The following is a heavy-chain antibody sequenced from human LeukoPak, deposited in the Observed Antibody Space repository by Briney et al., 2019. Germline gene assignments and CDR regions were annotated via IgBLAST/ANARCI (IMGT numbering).Heavy chain of an antibody. D-gene: IGHD1-14*01. J-gene: IGHJ4*02. CDR2: IYYSGST. CDR1: GGSISSFY. CDR3: ARGSTNFDY. V-gene: IGHV4-59*01. Sequence: PSGALSLTCTVSGGSISSFYWSWIRQPPGKGLEWIGYIYYSGSTNYNPSLKSRVTISVDTSKNQLSLKLNSVTAADTAVYYCARGSTNFDYWGQGTLVTVSS.